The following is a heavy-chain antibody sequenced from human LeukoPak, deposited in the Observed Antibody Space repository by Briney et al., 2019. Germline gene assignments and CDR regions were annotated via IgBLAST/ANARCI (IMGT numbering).Heavy chain of an antibody. CDR3: ARGGLPWIQSYNWFDP. Sequence: GGSLRLSCAASGFTFTNSEMNWVRQAPGKGLEWVSYISSSGSTIYYADSVKGRFTISRDNSKNTLYLQMNSLRAEDTAVYYCARGGLPWIQSYNWFDPWGQGTLVTVSS. J-gene: IGHJ5*02. D-gene: IGHD5-18*01. V-gene: IGHV3-48*03. CDR1: GFTFTNSE. CDR2: ISSSGSTI.